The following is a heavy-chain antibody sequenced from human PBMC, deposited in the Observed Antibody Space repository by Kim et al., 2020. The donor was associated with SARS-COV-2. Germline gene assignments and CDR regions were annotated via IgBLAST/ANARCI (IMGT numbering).Heavy chain of an antibody. J-gene: IGHJ4*02. D-gene: IGHD2-15*01. Sequence: TYYNPSLKSRVTISVDTSKNQFSLKLSSVTAADTAVYYCARAEYGGTADYWGQGTLVTVSS. CDR2: T. V-gene: IGHV4-31*02. CDR3: ARAEYGGTADY.